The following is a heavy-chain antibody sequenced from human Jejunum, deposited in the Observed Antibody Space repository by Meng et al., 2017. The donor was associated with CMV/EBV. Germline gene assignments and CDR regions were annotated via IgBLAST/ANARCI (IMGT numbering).Heavy chain of an antibody. CDR2: INPKFGGT. CDR1: GYTFTANY. V-gene: IGHV1-2*02. D-gene: IGHD2-15*01. J-gene: IGHJ4*02. Sequence: SGYTFTANYIHWVRQAPGQGLEWVGWINPKFGGTTFAQNFQGRVNMTRDTSISTAYMELISLRSDDTAVYYCVVCSVGSCSDSFDFWGQGTLVTVSS. CDR3: VVCSVGSCSDSFDF.